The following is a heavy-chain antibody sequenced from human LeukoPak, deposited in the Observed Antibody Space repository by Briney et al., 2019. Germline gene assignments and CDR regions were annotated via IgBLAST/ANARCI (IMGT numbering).Heavy chain of an antibody. D-gene: IGHD6-19*01. CDR3: ARQVVAVAGTGCFDY. CDR1: GGSIRSSSYY. V-gene: IGHV4-39*01. Sequence: SETLSLTCTVSGGSIRSSSYYWGWIRQPPGKGLEWIGSIYYSGSTYYNASLKRRGTISVDTSKNQFSLKLNSVTAADTAVYFCARQVVAVAGTGCFDYWGQGTLVTVSS. CDR2: IYYSGST. J-gene: IGHJ4*02.